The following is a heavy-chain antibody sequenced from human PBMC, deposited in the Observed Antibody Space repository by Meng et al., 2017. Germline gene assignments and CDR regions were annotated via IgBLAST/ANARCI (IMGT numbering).Heavy chain of an antibody. Sequence: FGPTLVKPTQTLTLTCTFSAFSLSTSVVGVGWIPQPPGKTLEWLALIYRNDDKHYSTSLKGRLTITKDTSKNQVVLTMTNMDPVDTATYNCVHSVATTGAFEIWGQGTMVTVAS. CDR3: VHSVATTGAFEI. CDR2: IYRNDDK. J-gene: IGHJ3*02. D-gene: IGHD1-1*01. V-gene: IGHV2-5*01. CDR1: AFSLSTSVVG.